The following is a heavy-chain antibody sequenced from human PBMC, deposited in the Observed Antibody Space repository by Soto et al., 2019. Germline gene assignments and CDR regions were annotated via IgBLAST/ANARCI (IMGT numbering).Heavy chain of an antibody. CDR2: IRSKANSYAT. Sequence: QLVESGGGLVQPGGSLTLSCAGSGFAFSGSTIHWVRRASGKGLEWVGRIRSKANSYATAYAAAVKGRFIISRDDSKPTLYLQMNSLKIEDTGIYYCVAGSPFEYWGQGTLVTVSS. CDR1: GFAFSGST. D-gene: IGHD1-26*01. CDR3: VAGSPFEY. J-gene: IGHJ4*02. V-gene: IGHV3-73*02.